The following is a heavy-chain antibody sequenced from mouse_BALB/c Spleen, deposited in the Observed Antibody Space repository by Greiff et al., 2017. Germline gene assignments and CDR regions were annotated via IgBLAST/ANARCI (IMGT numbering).Heavy chain of an antibody. Sequence: VQLQESGPGLVAPSQSLSITCTVSGFSLTGYGVNWVRQPPGKGLEWLGMIWGDGSTDYNSALKSRLSISKDNSKIQVFLKMNSLQTDDTARYYCARDPSMIIYAMDYWGQGTSVTVSS. J-gene: IGHJ4*01. CDR2: IWGDGST. CDR1: GFSLTGYG. CDR3: ARDPSMIIYAMDY. V-gene: IGHV2-6-7*01. D-gene: IGHD2-4*01.